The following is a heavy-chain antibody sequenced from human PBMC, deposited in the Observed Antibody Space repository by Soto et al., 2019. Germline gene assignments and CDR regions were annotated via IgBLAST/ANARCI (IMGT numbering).Heavy chain of an antibody. D-gene: IGHD2-15*01. Sequence: SVKVSCKASGGTFSSYAISWVRQAPGQGLEWMGGIIPIFGTANYAQKFQGRVTITADESTSTAYMELSSLRSEDTAVYYCARDPLPPGSNCSGGSCYLWGQGTLVTVSS. J-gene: IGHJ5*02. CDR1: GGTFSSYA. CDR3: ARDPLPPGSNCSGGSCYL. V-gene: IGHV1-69*13. CDR2: IIPIFGTA.